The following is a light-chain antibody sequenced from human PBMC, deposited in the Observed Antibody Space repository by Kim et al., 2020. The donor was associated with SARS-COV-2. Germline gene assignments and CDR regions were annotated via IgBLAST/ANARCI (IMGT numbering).Light chain of an antibody. CDR3: LSYDTTNPLYV. V-gene: IGLV6-57*03. Sequence: TVTISCTRSSGSIASSYVQWYQQRPCSAPTSVIYEDNQRPSGVPDRFSGSIDSSSNSASLTISGLQTEDEADYYCLSYDTTNPLYVFGTGTKVTVL. CDR1: SGSIASSY. CDR2: EDN. J-gene: IGLJ1*01.